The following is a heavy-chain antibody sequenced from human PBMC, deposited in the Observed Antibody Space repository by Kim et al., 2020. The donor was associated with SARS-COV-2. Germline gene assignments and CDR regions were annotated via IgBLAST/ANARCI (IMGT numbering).Heavy chain of an antibody. CDR1: GFTFSSYA. D-gene: IGHD2-2*02. CDR2: ISGSGGST. CDR3: NVVVVPAAILADLDY. J-gene: IGHJ4*02. Sequence: GGSLRLSCAASGFTFSSYAMSWVRQAPGKGLEWVSAISGSGGSTYYADSVKGRFTISRDNSKNTLYLQMNSLRAEDTAVYYCNVVVVPAAILADLDYWGQGTLVTVSS. V-gene: IGHV3-23*01.